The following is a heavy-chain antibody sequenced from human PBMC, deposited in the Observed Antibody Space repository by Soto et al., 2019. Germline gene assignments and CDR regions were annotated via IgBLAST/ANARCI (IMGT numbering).Heavy chain of an antibody. CDR3: ARPRYDGSGTPFDH. CDR2: INGDGSTT. CDR1: GFAFSSYW. J-gene: IGHJ4*02. V-gene: IGHV3-74*01. Sequence: PXXSLSLAFAASGFAFSSYWMHWVLQAPGKGLVWVLRINGDGSTTTYADSVKGRFIISRDNAKNMLYLQMNSLTAEDTAVYYCARPRYDGSGTPFDHWGQGTLVTVSS. D-gene: IGHD3-22*01.